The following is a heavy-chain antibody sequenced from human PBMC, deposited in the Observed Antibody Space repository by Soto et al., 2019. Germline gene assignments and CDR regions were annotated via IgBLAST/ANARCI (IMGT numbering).Heavy chain of an antibody. CDR2: IIPIFGTA. Sequence: QVQLVQSGAEVKKPGSSVKVSCKASGGTFSSYAISWVRQAPGQGLEWMGGIIPIFGTANYAQKFQGRVTMXXDXSTXTAYMELSSLRSEDTAVYYCAGEGVAMAPTPWFDPWGQGTLVTVSS. CDR3: AGEGVAMAPTPWFDP. V-gene: IGHV1-69*12. D-gene: IGHD2-15*01. J-gene: IGHJ5*02. CDR1: GGTFSSYA.